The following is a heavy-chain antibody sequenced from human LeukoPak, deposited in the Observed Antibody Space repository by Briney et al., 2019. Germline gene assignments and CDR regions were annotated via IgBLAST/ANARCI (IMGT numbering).Heavy chain of an antibody. J-gene: IGHJ4*02. V-gene: IGHV3-30-3*01. Sequence: GGSLRLSCAASGFTFSSYAMHWVRQAPGKGLEWVAVISYDGSNKYYADSVKGRFTISRDNSKNTLYLQMNSLRAEDTAVYYCARPATSPYSSSWYYFDYWGQGTLVTVSS. CDR1: GFTFSSYA. CDR3: ARPATSPYSSSWYYFDY. CDR2: ISYDGSNK. D-gene: IGHD6-13*01.